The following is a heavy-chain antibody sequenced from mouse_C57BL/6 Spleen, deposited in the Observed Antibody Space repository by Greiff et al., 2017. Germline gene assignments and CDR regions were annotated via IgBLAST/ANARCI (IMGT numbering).Heavy chain of an antibody. D-gene: IGHD2-4*01. Sequence: VQLQQSGPELVKPGASVKISCKASGYAFSSSWMNWVKQRPGKGLEWIGRIYPGDGDTNYNGKFKGKATLTADKSSSTAYMQLSSLTSEDSAVYFCARNDSFAYWGQGTLVTVSA. V-gene: IGHV1-82*01. CDR1: GYAFSSSW. CDR3: ARNDSFAY. CDR2: IYPGDGDT. J-gene: IGHJ3*01.